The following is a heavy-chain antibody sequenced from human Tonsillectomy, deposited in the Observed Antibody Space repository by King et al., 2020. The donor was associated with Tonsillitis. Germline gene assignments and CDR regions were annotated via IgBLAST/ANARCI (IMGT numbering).Heavy chain of an antibody. J-gene: IGHJ5*01. CDR1: GFTFSSYA. CDR2: ISYDGSNK. Sequence: VQLVESGGGVVQPGRSLRLSCAASGFTFSSYAMHWVRQAPGKGLEWVAVISYDGSNKYYADSVKGRFTIFRDNSKNTLYLQMNSLKAEDTAVYYCARVRLCGLFNYFWSGNFVYINWFESCGQGTLGT. CDR3: ARVRLCGLFNYFWSGNFVYINWFES. V-gene: IGHV3-30*04. D-gene: IGHD3-3*01.